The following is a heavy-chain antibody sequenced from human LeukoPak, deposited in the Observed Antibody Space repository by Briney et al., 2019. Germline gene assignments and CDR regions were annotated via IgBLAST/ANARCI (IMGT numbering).Heavy chain of an antibody. D-gene: IGHD6-19*01. V-gene: IGHV1-2*06. Sequence: ASVKVSCKASGYTFIDYYMQWVQQAPGQGLEWMGRINPKSGGTNYAQKFQGRVTMTRDTSISTAYMELSRLTSDDTAVYYCARESSGWYYIDYWGQGTLVTVSS. CDR1: GYTFIDYY. J-gene: IGHJ4*02. CDR2: INPKSGGT. CDR3: ARESSGWYYIDY.